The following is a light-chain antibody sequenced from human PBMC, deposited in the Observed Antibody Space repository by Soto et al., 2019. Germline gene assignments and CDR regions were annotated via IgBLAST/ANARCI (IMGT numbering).Light chain of an antibody. CDR1: QSVSSSR. V-gene: IGKV3-20*01. CDR3: QQYGSSPLT. J-gene: IGKJ1*01. Sequence: IVLSQSPGTLSLSPGERATLSCRCSQSVSSSRLAWYRQKPGQAPRLLIYGASSRATDIPDRFRGSGSGTDFTLTISRLEPEDVAVYYCQQYGSSPLTFGQGTKVDIK. CDR2: GAS.